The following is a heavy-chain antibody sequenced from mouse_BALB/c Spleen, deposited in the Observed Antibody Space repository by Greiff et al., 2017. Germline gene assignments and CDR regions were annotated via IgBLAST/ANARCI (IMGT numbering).Heavy chain of an antibody. D-gene: IGHD2-14*01. Sequence: EVKLMESGPGLVKPSQSLSLTCTVTGYSITSDYAWNWIRQFPGNKLEWMGYISYSGSTSYNPSLKSRISITRDTSKNQFFLQLNSVTTEDTATYYCARSGYDEGNYYAMDYWGQGTSVTVSS. CDR1: GYSITSDYA. V-gene: IGHV3-2*02. CDR3: ARSGYDEGNYYAMDY. CDR2: ISYSGST. J-gene: IGHJ4*01.